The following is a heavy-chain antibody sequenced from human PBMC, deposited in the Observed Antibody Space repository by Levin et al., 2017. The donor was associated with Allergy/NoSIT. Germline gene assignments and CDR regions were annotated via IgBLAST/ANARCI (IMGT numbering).Heavy chain of an antibody. V-gene: IGHV4-59*01. J-gene: IGHJ4*02. D-gene: IGHD3-16*02. CDR2: ISSSGST. Sequence: SETLSLTCTVSGGSIFNYYWTWIRQPPGEGLEWIGSISSSGSTNYNPSLRGRVIFSLDTSKNQLSLKMSSVTAADTAVYYCARGLGESSRYTHGYWGQGTLVTVS. CDR3: ARGLGESSRYTHGY. CDR1: GGSIFNYY.